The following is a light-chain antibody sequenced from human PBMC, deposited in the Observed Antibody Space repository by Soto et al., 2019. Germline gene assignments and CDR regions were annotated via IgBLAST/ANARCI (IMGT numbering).Light chain of an antibody. Sequence: NFMLTQPHSVSESPGKTVTISCTRSSGSIASNSVQWYQQRPGSAPTTVIYEDNQRPSGVPDRFSGSTDGSPNSASLTISGLQTEDEADYYCQSYDTSTVVFGGGTQLTVL. V-gene: IGLV6-57*04. J-gene: IGLJ2*01. CDR2: EDN. CDR1: SGSIASNS. CDR3: QSYDTSTVV.